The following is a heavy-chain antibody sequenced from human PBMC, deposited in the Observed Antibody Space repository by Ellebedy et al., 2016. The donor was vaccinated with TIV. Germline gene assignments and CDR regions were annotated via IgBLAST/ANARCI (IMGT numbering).Heavy chain of an antibody. J-gene: IGHJ4*02. CDR1: GGSISSSSYY. V-gene: IGHV4-39*07. Sequence: SETLSLTXTVSGGSISSSSYYWGWIRQPPGKGLEWIGSIYYSGSTYYNPSLKSRVIISVDKSQNNFSLKLNSVTAADTAVYYCARGGDWRFDSWGQGALVTVSS. CDR2: IYYSGST. D-gene: IGHD1-1*01. CDR3: ARGGDWRFDS.